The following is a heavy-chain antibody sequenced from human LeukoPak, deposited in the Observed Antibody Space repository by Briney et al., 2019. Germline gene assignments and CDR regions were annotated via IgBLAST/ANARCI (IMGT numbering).Heavy chain of an antibody. CDR3: ARLHYYDSSGYYLDAFDI. CDR2: ISSSSSYI. J-gene: IGHJ3*02. CDR1: GFTFSTYS. Sequence: GGSLRLSCAASGFTFSTYSMSWVRQAPGKGLEWVSSISSSSSYIYYADSVKGRFTISRDNAKNSLYLQMNSLRAEDTAVHYCARLHYYDSSGYYLDAFDIWGQGTMVTVPS. D-gene: IGHD3-22*01. V-gene: IGHV3-21*01.